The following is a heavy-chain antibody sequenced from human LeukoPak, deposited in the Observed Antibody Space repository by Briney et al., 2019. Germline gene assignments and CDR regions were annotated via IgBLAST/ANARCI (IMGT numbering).Heavy chain of an antibody. CDR3: ARTFLLHAFDI. CDR2: ISSSVTTI. Sequence: KTGGSLRLSCAASGFTFSDYYMSWIRQAPGKGLEWVSYISSSVTTIYYAVSVKGRFTISRDNAKNSLYLQMNSLRAEDTAVYYCARTFLLHAFDIWGQGTMVTVSS. J-gene: IGHJ3*02. CDR1: GFTFSDYY. D-gene: IGHD2-15*01. V-gene: IGHV3-11*01.